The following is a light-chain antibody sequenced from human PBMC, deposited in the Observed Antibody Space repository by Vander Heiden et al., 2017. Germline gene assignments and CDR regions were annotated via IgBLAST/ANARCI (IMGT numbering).Light chain of an antibody. J-gene: IGLJ2*01. CDR2: GKN. Sequence: SSELTQDPAVSVASGQTVRITCQGDSLRNYYASWYQQKPGQAPVLVIFGKNNRPPGIPDRFSASSSGNTASLTITGAQAEDEADFYCNSRDSSDNHVIFGGGTKLTVL. CDR1: SLRNYY. V-gene: IGLV3-19*01. CDR3: NSRDSSDNHVI.